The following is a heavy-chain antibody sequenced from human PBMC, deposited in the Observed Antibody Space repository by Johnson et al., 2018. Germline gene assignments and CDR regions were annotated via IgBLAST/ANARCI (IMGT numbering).Heavy chain of an antibody. D-gene: IGHD2-15*01. CDR3: AKGCSGGSFYYGDYYYYYMDV. CDR2: ISGSGGST. Sequence: EVQLLETGGGLVQPGGSLRLSCAASGFTFSSYAMSWVRQAPGKGLEWVSAISGSGGSTYYADTVKGRFTISRDNPKNTLFLQMNSLRAEDTAVYYCAKGCSGGSFYYGDYYYYYMDVWGKGTTVTVSS. J-gene: IGHJ6*03. V-gene: IGHV3-23*01. CDR1: GFTFSSYA.